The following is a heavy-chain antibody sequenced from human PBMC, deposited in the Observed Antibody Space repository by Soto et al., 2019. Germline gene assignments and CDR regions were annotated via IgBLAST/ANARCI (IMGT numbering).Heavy chain of an antibody. V-gene: IGHV3-23*01. Sequence: PGGSLRHSCAASGFTFSSYAMSWVRQAPGKGLEWVSTLSGSGGSTYYADSVKGRFTISRDNSKKSLYLEMNNLRAEDTAVYYCAKDVTPLPHCSSGGTCYSDYWGQGTLVTVSS. J-gene: IGHJ4*02. CDR2: LSGSGGST. CDR3: AKDVTPLPHCSSGGTCYSDY. CDR1: GFTFSSYA. D-gene: IGHD2-15*01.